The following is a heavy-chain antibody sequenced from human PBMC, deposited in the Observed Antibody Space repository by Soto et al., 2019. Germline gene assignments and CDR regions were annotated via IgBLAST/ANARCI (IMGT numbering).Heavy chain of an antibody. J-gene: IGHJ6*02. D-gene: IGHD3-16*02. CDR2: INHSGST. CDR1: GGSFSGYY. V-gene: IGHV4-34*01. CDR3: ARGRRLSLVPHYYGMDV. Sequence: SETLSLTCAVYGGSFSGYYWSWIRQPPGKGLEWIGEINHSGSTNYNPSLKSRVTISVDTSKNQFSLKLSSVTAADTAVYYCARGRRLSLVPHYYGMDVWGQGTTVTVSS.